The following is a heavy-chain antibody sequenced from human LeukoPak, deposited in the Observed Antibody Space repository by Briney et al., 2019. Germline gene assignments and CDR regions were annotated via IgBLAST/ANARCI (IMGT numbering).Heavy chain of an antibody. J-gene: IGHJ3*02. CDR3: AKDSGSYYSAFDI. D-gene: IGHD1-26*01. CDR1: GFTFSSYA. CDR2: ISAGGGST. Sequence: PGGSLRLSCAASGFTFSSYAMSWVRQAPGKGLEWVSGISAGGGSTYYADSVKGRFTVSRDSSKNTLYLQMNSLRAEDTAVYYCAKDSGSYYSAFDIWGQGTMVTVSS. V-gene: IGHV3-23*01.